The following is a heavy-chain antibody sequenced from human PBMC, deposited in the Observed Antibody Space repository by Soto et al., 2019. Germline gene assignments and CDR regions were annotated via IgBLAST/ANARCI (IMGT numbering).Heavy chain of an antibody. J-gene: IGHJ4*02. D-gene: IGHD2-8*01. V-gene: IGHV3-7*04. CDR2: INQDGSEK. CDR3: ARSYGKKPPPDY. CDR1: DFTFSSYW. Sequence: PGGSLRLSCAASDFTFSSYWMSWVRQAPGKGLQWVANINQDGSEKYYVDSVRGRFTISRDNAKNSLYLQMNSLRAEDTAIYYCARSYGKKPPPDYWGQGTLVTVSS.